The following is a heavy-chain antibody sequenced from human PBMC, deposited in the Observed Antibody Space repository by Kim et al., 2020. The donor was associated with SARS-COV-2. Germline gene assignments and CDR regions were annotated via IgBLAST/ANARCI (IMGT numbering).Heavy chain of an antibody. CDR3: ARLWGPGN. V-gene: IGHV3-74*01. Sequence: GGSLRLSCAASGFTFSSHWMHWVRQAPGKGLAWVSRINSDGSSTFYADSVKGRFTISRDNAKNTLYLQMNSLRAEDTAVYYCARLWGPGNWGQGTLVNV. D-gene: IGHD3-16*01. CDR1: GFTFSSHW. CDR2: INSDGSST. J-gene: IGHJ4*02.